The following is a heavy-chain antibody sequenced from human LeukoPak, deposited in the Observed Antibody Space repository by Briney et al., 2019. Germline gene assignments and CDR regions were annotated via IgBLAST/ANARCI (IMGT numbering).Heavy chain of an antibody. J-gene: IGHJ6*02. CDR2: ISSSGSTI. Sequence: GGSLRLSRTASGFTFGDYAMSWFRQAPGKGLEWVSYISSSGSTIYYADSVKGRFTISRDNAKNSLYLQMNSLRAEDTAIYYCARGGCAAAGCGMDVWGQGTTVTVSS. V-gene: IGHV3-48*03. CDR1: GFTFGDYA. D-gene: IGHD6-13*01. CDR3: ARGGCAAAGCGMDV.